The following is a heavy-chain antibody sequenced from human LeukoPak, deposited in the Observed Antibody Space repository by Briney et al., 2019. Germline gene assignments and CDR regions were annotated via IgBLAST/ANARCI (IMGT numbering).Heavy chain of an antibody. CDR1: GFTVSGDS. CDR2: IYSGDST. Sequence: GGSLRLSCAASGFTVSGDSMSWVRQAPGGGVEWVSLIYSGDSTYYADSVKGRFTISRGNSKNTLYLQMNSLRAEDTAMYYCATVSGGDYFDYWGQGTLVTVSS. CDR3: ATVSGGDYFDY. D-gene: IGHD3-10*01. J-gene: IGHJ4*02. V-gene: IGHV3-53*01.